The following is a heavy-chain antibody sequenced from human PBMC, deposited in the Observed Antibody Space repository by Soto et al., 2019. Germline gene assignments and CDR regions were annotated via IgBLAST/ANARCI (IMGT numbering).Heavy chain of an antibody. Sequence: SETLSLTCTVSGGSISSYYWSWIRQPPGKGLEWIGYIYYSGSTNYHPSLKSRVIMSVDTSRNRFSLEVTSVTAADSAVYYCATHSLDSGYGSSWGPGTLVTVSS. V-gene: IGHV4-59*08. D-gene: IGHD5-12*01. CDR2: IYYSGST. CDR1: GGSISSYY. J-gene: IGHJ5*02. CDR3: ATHSLDSGYGSS.